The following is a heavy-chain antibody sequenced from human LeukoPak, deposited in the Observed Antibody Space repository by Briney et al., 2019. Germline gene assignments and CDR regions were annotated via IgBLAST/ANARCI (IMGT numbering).Heavy chain of an antibody. J-gene: IGHJ4*02. Sequence: SETLSLTCTVSGGSISSYYWSWIRQPPGKGLEWIGYIYYSGSTNYNPSLKSRVTISVDTSKNQFSLKLSSVTAADTAVYYRARGWDDSSVYFDYWGQGTLVTVSS. V-gene: IGHV4-59*01. D-gene: IGHD3-22*01. CDR2: IYYSGST. CDR1: GGSISSYY. CDR3: ARGWDDSSVYFDY.